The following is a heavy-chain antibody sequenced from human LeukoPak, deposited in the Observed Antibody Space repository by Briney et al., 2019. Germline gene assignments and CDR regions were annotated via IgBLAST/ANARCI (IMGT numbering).Heavy chain of an antibody. D-gene: IGHD3-10*01. CDR3: ARDGMGGIKAFDM. CDR1: GFTFSRFW. CDR2: IKHDGSQK. V-gene: IGHV3-7*05. Sequence: GGSHRLSCAASGFTFSRFWMSWARQAPGKGLEWVANIKHDGSQKYYVDSAKGRFTISRDNAKNSVYLQMNSLTAEDTAVYYCARDGMGGIKAFDMWGQGTMVTVSS. J-gene: IGHJ3*02.